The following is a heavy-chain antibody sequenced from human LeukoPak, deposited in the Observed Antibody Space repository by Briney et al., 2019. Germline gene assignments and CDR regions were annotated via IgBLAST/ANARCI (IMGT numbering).Heavy chain of an antibody. D-gene: IGHD2-2*01. Sequence: SETLSLTCAVYGGSFSGYYWSWIREPPGKGLEWIWEINHSGSANYNPSLKSRVTISVDTSKNQFSLKLSSVTAADTAVYCCARGYCSSTSCWFDPWGQGTLATVSS. CDR2: INHSGSA. CDR1: GGSFSGYY. CDR3: ARGYCSSTSCWFDP. V-gene: IGHV4-34*01. J-gene: IGHJ5*02.